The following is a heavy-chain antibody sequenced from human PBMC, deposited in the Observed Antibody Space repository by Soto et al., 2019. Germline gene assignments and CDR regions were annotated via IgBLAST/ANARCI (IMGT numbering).Heavy chain of an antibody. J-gene: IGHJ4*01. V-gene: IGHV3-23*01. CDR2: ISGNSGKT. CDR1: GFTFSSYA. D-gene: IGHD2-8*01. CDR3: AKLGFVLMELYYFHQ. Sequence: EVQLLESGGGLVQPGGSLRLSCTASGFTFSSYAMSWVRQAPGKELEWVSTISGNSGKTNYAESVKGRFSNSRDNSKNTVHLQLDSLRAEDTAVYFCAKLGFVLMELYYFHQWGHGTLVTVSS.